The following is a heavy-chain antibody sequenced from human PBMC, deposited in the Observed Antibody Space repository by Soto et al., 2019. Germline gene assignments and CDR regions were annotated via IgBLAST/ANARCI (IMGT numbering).Heavy chain of an antibody. CDR3: APDSSGYYSKTPLSGGFDY. CDR2: IWYDGSNK. D-gene: IGHD3-22*01. Sequence: GGSLRLSCAASGFTFSSYGMHWVRQAPGKGLEWVAVIWYDGSNKYYADSVKGRFTISRDNSKNTPYLQMNSLRAEDTAVYYCAPDSSGYYSKTPLSGGFDYWGQGTLVTVSS. V-gene: IGHV3-33*01. J-gene: IGHJ4*02. CDR1: GFTFSSYG.